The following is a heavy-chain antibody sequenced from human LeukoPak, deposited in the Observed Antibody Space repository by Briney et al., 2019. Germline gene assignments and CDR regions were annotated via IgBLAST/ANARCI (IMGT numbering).Heavy chain of an antibody. D-gene: IGHD6-19*01. CDR1: GGSISSYY. CDR3: ARGVEQWLVPYFDY. J-gene: IGHJ4*02. CDR2: IYTSGST. V-gene: IGHV4-4*07. Sequence: SETLSLTCTVSGGSISSYYWNWVRQPAGKGLEWIGRIYTSGSTNYNPSLKSRVTMSVDTSKNQFSLKLSSVTAADTAVYYCARGVEQWLVPYFDYWGQGTLVTVSS.